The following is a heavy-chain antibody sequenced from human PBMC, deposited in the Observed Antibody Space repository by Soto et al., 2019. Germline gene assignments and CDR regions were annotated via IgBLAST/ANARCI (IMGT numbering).Heavy chain of an antibody. D-gene: IGHD3-22*01. V-gene: IGHV1-18*01. Sequence: QVQLVQSGAAVNKLGASVKVSCQASGYTLITYGVSWVRQAPGQGLDWLGWISTYKGHTRYAERLEGRVTMTTDTNTTTDYLELRILISDDTAVYYCARGPTDYYANSAHYFLYYWGQVTLVTLSS. CDR2: ISTYKGHT. CDR3: ARGPTDYYANSAHYFLYY. CDR1: GYTLITYG. J-gene: IGHJ4*02.